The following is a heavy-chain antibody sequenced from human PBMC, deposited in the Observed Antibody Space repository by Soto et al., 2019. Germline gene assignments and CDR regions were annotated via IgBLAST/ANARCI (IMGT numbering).Heavy chain of an antibody. CDR1: GFTFDDYA. D-gene: IGHD6-13*01. V-gene: IGHV3-9*01. CDR3: AKEYSSSWYYFDY. CDR2: ISWNSGSI. Sequence: GGSLRLSCAASGFTFDDYAMHWVRQAPGKGLEWVSGISWNSGSIGYADSVKGRFTISRDDAKSSLYLQMNSLRAEDTALYYCAKEYSSSWYYFDYWGQGT. J-gene: IGHJ4*02.